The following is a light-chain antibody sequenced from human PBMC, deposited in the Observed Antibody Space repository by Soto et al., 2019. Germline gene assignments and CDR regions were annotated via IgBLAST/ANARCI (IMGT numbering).Light chain of an antibody. CDR3: SAHGGTNPDL. CDR2: EVN. Sequence: QSALTQPPSASGSPGQSVAISCTGTASDIGGYNFVSWYQQHPGKAPKLLIYEVNKRPSGVPDRFSGSKSGNTASLTVSGLQAEDEADYYCSAHGGTNPDLFGTGTKLTVL. J-gene: IGLJ1*01. CDR1: ASDIGGYNF. V-gene: IGLV2-8*01.